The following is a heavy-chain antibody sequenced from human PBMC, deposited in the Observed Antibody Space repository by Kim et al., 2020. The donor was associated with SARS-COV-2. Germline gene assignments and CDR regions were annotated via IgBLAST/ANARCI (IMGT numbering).Heavy chain of an antibody. CDR1: GLTFSSAS. D-gene: IGHD3-22*01. CDR3: VTDGSDNYWGTLLY. CDR2: INTKSNGMTT. V-gene: IGHV3-15*01. Sequence: GGSLRLSCETSGLTFSSASMSWVRQPPGKGLEWLGRINTKSNGMTTDYAAPVKGRSTISRDDSKGTLYLEMNSLTVEDTAVYYCVTDGSDNYWGTLLYWGQGTLVTVSS. J-gene: IGHJ4*02.